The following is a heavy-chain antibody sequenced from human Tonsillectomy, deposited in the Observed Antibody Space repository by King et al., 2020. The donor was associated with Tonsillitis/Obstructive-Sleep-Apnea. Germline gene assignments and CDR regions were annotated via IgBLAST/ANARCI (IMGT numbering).Heavy chain of an antibody. D-gene: IGHD2-8*01. V-gene: IGHV1-2*02. CDR1: GYTFTGYY. Sequence: QLVQSGAEVKKPGASVKVSCKASGYTFTGYYMHWVRQAPGQGLELMGWINPNSGGTNYAQKFQGRVTMTRDTTISTAYMELSRLRSDDTAVYYCAREGKYCTNGVCYGDYFDYWGQGTLVTVSS. CDR2: INPNSGGT. J-gene: IGHJ4*02. CDR3: AREGKYCTNGVCYGDYFDY.